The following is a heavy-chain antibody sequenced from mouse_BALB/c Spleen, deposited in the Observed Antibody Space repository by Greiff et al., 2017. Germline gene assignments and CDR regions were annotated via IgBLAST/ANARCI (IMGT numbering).Heavy chain of an antibody. CDR3: ARRSGSSYSWYIDV. CDR2: IYPGDGDT. V-gene: IGHV1-80*01. D-gene: IGHD1-1*01. CDR1: GYAFRSYW. Sequence: VKLQESGAELVRPGSSVKISCKASGYAFRSYWMNWVKQRPGQGLEWIGQIYPGDGDTNYNGKFKGKATLTADKSSSTDYLQLSSLTSVDSADYFCARRSGSSYSWYIDVWGAGTAVTVSS. J-gene: IGHJ1*01.